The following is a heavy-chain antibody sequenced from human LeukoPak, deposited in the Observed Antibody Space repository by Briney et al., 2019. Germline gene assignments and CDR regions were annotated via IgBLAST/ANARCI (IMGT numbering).Heavy chain of an antibody. CDR1: GYSISSGYY. D-gene: IGHD2-2*03. Sequence: PSETLSLTCAVSGYSISSGYYWGRIRQPPGKGLEWIGSIYHSGSTYYNPSLKSRVTISVDTSKNQFSLKLSSVTAADTAVYYCARDLRGVDIVVVPAATTLMDYDYFDYWGQGTLVTVSS. CDR2: IYHSGST. V-gene: IGHV4-38-2*02. CDR3: ARDLRGVDIVVVPAATTLMDYDYFDY. J-gene: IGHJ4*02.